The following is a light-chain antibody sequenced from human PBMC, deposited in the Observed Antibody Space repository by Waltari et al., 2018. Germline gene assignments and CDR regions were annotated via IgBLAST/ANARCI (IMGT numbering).Light chain of an antibody. CDR3: QRYVRLPAT. CDR1: QSISKY. CDR2: ETS. Sequence: EIVLTQSPGPLSFSLGERATVSCRDSQSISKYLVWYQQKAGQAPRLVIYETSIRATGIPDRFSGSGSGTDFSLTISRLEPEDFAVYYCQRYVRLPATFGQGTKVEIK. V-gene: IGKV3-20*01. J-gene: IGKJ1*01.